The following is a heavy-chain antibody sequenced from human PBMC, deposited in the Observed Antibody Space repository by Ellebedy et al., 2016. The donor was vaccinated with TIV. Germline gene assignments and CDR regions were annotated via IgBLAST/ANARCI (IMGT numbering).Heavy chain of an antibody. J-gene: IGHJ4*02. CDR1: GFTFSTYA. CDR3: ARAVALTTPFEN. Sequence: GGSLRLSXAASGFTFSTYAMNWVRQAPGKGLEWVSSSSRSSSHIYYADSVKGRFTISRDNSKNSLYLQMNSLSAEDTAVYYCARAVALTTPFENWGQGTLVTVSS. V-gene: IGHV3-21*01. D-gene: IGHD4-17*01. CDR2: SSRSSSHI.